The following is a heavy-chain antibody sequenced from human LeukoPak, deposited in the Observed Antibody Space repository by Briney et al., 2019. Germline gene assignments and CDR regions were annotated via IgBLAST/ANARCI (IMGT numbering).Heavy chain of an antibody. J-gene: IGHJ4*02. D-gene: IGHD3-10*01. V-gene: IGHV4-30-2*01. Sequence: SETLSLTCAVSGGSISSGGYSWSWIRQPPGKGLEWIGYIYHSGSTYYNPSLKSRVTISVDRTKNQFSLKLSSVTAADTAVYYCASGPGSVGVFDYWGQGTLVTVSS. CDR1: GGSISSGGYS. CDR2: IYHSGST. CDR3: ASGPGSVGVFDY.